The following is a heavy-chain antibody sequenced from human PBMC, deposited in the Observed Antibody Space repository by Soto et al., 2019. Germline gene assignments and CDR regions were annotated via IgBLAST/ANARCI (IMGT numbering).Heavy chain of an antibody. CDR3: AGQTFTIAAASYGRSNWFDP. D-gene: IGHD6-25*01. J-gene: IGHJ5*02. Sequence: SETLSLTCTAYGGSITSSSHFWGWVRQPPGKGLEWIGTIYFTGNTYYTPSLKSRLTMSIDTSKNEFSLRLNSVTAADTAVYYCAGQTFTIAAASYGRSNWFDPWGPGTMVTVYS. CDR1: GGSITSSSHF. V-gene: IGHV4-39*01. CDR2: IYFTGNT.